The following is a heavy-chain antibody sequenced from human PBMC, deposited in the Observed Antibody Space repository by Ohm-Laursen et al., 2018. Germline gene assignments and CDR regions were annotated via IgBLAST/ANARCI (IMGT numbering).Heavy chain of an antibody. CDR2: IYSSGST. V-gene: IGHV4-4*07. Sequence: SDTLSLTCTVSGDSISSYYWSWIRQPAGKGLEWIGRIYSSGSTNYNPSLKSRVTVSVDTSKSQFSLKVNSVTAADTAVYYCARSFDTYYFDLWGQGTLVTVSS. J-gene: IGHJ4*02. CDR1: GDSISSYY. CDR3: ARSFDTYYFDL.